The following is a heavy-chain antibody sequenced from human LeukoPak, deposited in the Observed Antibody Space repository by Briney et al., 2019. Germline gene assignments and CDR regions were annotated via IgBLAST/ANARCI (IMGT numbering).Heavy chain of an antibody. CDR3: ARGKIEYCSGGSCYLYYDAFNI. V-gene: IGHV4-61*02. CDR1: GGSISSGSYY. J-gene: IGHJ3*02. D-gene: IGHD2-15*01. CDR2: IYTSGST. Sequence: SQTLSLTCTVSGGSISSGSYYWSWIRQPAGKGLEWIGRIYTSGSTNYNPSLKSRVTISVDTSKNQFSLKVRSVTAADTAVYYCARGKIEYCSGGSCYLYYDAFNIWGQGTMVTVSS.